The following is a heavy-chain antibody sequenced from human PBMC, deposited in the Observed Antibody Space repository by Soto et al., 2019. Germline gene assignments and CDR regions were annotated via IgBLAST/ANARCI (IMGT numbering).Heavy chain of an antibody. CDR3: ARDTSRSPTGYLDV. D-gene: IGHD2-2*01. V-gene: IGHV3-72*01. J-gene: IGHJ6*03. CDR1: GFTFSDHY. Sequence: GGSLRLSCAGSGFTFSDHYMDWVRQAPGKGLEWVGRIRKKANSYTTEYAASVKGRFTISRDDSENSVSLHMNGLNTEDTAVYYCARDTSRSPTGYLDVWGRGTTVTVSS. CDR2: IRKKANSYTT.